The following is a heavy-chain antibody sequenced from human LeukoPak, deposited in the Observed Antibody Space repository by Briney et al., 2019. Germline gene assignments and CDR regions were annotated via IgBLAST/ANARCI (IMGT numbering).Heavy chain of an antibody. Sequence: GGSLRLSCVASGFIFRNYAMSWVRQAPGEGLEWVSGISDNGGGTYYADSLKGRFTISRDNSKNMLYLQMNSLRAEDTAVYYCAKESGALGAPLYDYWGRGILVTASS. CDR1: GFIFRNYA. J-gene: IGHJ4*02. CDR3: AKESGALGAPLYDY. CDR2: ISDNGGGT. D-gene: IGHD4/OR15-4a*01. V-gene: IGHV3-23*01.